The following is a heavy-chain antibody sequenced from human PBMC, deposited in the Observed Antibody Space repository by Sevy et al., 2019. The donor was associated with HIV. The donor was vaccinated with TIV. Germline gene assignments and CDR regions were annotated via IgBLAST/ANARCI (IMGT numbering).Heavy chain of an antibody. Sequence: GGSLRLSCAASGFTFSDFAMAWVRQAPGKGLEWVAFTLFDGRNQYYADSVKGRFTISRDNSKNMLFLQMSSLRDEDTAVYYCASRGGDFWSGYNFDYWGQGTLVTVSS. J-gene: IGHJ4*02. V-gene: IGHV3-30*03. CDR3: ASRGGDFWSGYNFDY. CDR2: TLFDGRNQ. CDR1: GFTFSDFA. D-gene: IGHD3-3*01.